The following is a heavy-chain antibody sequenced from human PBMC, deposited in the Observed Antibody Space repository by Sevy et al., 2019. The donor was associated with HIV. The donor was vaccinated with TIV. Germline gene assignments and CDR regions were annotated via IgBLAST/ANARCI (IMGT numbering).Heavy chain of an antibody. J-gene: IGHJ6*02. V-gene: IGHV3-15*01. D-gene: IGHD4-17*01. CDR1: GITFNNAW. Sequence: GGSLSLSCAASGITFNNAWMSWVRQAPGKGLEWVDRIKGKIDDGTTDYAAPVKGRFTISKDDSKNTLYLQMNSLKTEDTAVYYCTTEALDGDYGDYYVYGMDVWGQGTTVTVSS. CDR2: IKGKIDDGTT. CDR3: TTEALDGDYGDYYVYGMDV.